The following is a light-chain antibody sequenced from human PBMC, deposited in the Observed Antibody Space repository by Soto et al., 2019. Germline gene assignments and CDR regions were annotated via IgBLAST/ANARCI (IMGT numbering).Light chain of an antibody. Sequence: QSVLTQPASVSGSPGQSITISCTGTSRDVGGYNSVSWYQQHPGKAPKLMIYEVSTRPSGVSNRFSGSKSGNTASLTISGLQAEDEADYYCSSSTSSSSYVFGTGTKLTVL. CDR2: EVS. CDR1: SRDVGGYNS. J-gene: IGLJ1*01. V-gene: IGLV2-14*01. CDR3: SSSTSSSSYV.